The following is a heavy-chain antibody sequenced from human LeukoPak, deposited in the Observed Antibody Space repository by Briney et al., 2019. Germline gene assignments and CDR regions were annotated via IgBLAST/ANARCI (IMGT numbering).Heavy chain of an antibody. Sequence: GASVKVSCKASGYTFTSYGISWVRLAPGQGLEWMGWISAYNGNTNYAQKLQGRVTMTTDTSTSTAYMELRSLRSDDTAVYYCARDPLDIVVVPAAINSWFDPWGQGTLVTVSS. CDR2: ISAYNGNT. J-gene: IGHJ5*02. V-gene: IGHV1-18*01. CDR3: ARDPLDIVVVPAAINSWFDP. CDR1: GYTFTSYG. D-gene: IGHD2-2*03.